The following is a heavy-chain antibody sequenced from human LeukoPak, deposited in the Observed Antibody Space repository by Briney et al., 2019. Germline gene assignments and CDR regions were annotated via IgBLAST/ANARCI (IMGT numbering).Heavy chain of an antibody. CDR2: IYWDDDK. CDR1: GFSLSTSGVA. Sequence: SGPTLVKPTQTLTLTCTFSGFSLSTSGVAVGWIRQPPGKALDWLALIYWDDDKRYSPSLKSRLTITKDTSKNQVVLTMTTMDPVDTATYYCAHSSNSGAARFGFDYWGQGTLVTVSS. J-gene: IGHJ4*02. D-gene: IGHD6-6*01. CDR3: AHSSNSGAARFGFDY. V-gene: IGHV2-5*02.